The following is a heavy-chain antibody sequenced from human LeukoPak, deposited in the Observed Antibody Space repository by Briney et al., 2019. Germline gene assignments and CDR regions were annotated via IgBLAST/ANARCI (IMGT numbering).Heavy chain of an antibody. CDR3: ARDRTYYYGSGSQGFQH. V-gene: IGHV3-74*01. CDR1: GFTFSSYW. J-gene: IGHJ1*01. D-gene: IGHD3-10*01. CDR2: INSDGSST. Sequence: GGSLRLSCAASGFTFSSYWMHWVRQAPGKGLVWVSRINSDGSSTSYADSVKGRFTISRDNAKNTLYLQMNSLRAEDTAVYYCARDRTYYYGSGSQGFQHWGQGTLVTVSS.